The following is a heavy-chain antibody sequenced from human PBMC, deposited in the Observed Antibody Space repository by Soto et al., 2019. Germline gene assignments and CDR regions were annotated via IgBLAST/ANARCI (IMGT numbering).Heavy chain of an antibody. J-gene: IGHJ4*02. CDR3: ARHGSN. CDR1: GVSISNSSYY. CDR2: IYYSGIT. V-gene: IGHV4-39*01. Sequence: SETLSLTCTVSGVSISNSSYYWGWIRRPPGKGLEWIGTIYYSGITYYNPSLKSRVTISVDTSKNQFSLKLTSVTAGDTAVYYCARHGSNWGQGTLVTVSS.